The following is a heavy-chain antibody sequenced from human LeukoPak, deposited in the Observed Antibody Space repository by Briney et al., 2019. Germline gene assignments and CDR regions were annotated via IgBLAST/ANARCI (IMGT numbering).Heavy chain of an antibody. V-gene: IGHV1-2*02. CDR3: ARETAYCSGGRCYFIY. J-gene: IGHJ4*02. Sequence: ASVKVSCKASGYTFTGSYMHWVRQAPGQGLEWMGWINPNSGGTSSAQKFQGRVTMTRDTSVSTAYMELSRLRSDDTALYYCARETAYCSGGRCYFIYWGQGTLVTVSS. CDR2: INPNSGGT. D-gene: IGHD2-15*01. CDR1: GYTFTGSY.